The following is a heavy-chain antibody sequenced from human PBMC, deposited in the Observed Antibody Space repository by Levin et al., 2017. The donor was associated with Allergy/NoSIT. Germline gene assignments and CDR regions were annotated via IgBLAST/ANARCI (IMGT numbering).Heavy chain of an antibody. Sequence: PGGSLRLSCAASGFTFSSYWMHWVRQAPGKGLVWVSRINSDGSSTSYADSVKGRFTISRDNAKNTLYLQMNSLRAEDTAVYYCARDPAYYDFWSGYSAAYFDYWGQGTLVTVSS. CDR2: INSDGSST. CDR3: ARDPAYYDFWSGYSAAYFDY. D-gene: IGHD3-3*01. J-gene: IGHJ4*02. CDR1: GFTFSSYW. V-gene: IGHV3-74*01.